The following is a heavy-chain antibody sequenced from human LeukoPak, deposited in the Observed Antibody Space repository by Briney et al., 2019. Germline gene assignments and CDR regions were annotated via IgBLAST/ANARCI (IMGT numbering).Heavy chain of an antibody. CDR1: GDSVSSNSVA. CDR3: ARDLYCSGANCPCDY. Sequence: SQTLSLTCDISGDSVSSNSVAWNWIRQSPSRGLEWLGRTYYRSKWYNDYAVSVESRITINPDTSKNHFSLQLNSVTPEDTAVYCCARDLYCSGANCPCDYCGQGTLVTVS. J-gene: IGHJ4*02. V-gene: IGHV6-1*01. D-gene: IGHD2-15*01. CDR2: TYYRSKWYN.